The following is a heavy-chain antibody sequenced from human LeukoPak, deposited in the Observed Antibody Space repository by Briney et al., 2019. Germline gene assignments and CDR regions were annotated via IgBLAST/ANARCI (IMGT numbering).Heavy chain of an antibody. CDR1: GYTFTGYY. CDR2: INPNSGGT. V-gene: IGHV1-2*02. Sequence: ASVKVSCKASGYTFTGYYMHWVRQAPGQGLEWMGWINPNSGGTNYAQKFQGRVTMTRDTSISTAYMELSRLRSNDTAVYYCARAPFATTQYYFDYWGQGTLVTVSS. CDR3: ARAPFATTQYYFDY. J-gene: IGHJ4*02. D-gene: IGHD1-14*01.